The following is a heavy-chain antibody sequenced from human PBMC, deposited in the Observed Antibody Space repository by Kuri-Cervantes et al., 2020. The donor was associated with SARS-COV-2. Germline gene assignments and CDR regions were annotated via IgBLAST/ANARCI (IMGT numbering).Heavy chain of an antibody. J-gene: IGHJ4*02. CDR2: IKSKTDGGTT. CDR1: GFTFSNAW. D-gene: IGHD1-26*01. Sequence: GESLKISCAASGFTFSNAWMNWVRQAPGKGLEWVGRIKSKTDGGTTDYAAPVKGRFTISRDDSKNTLYLQMNSLRAEDTAVYYCAKARHRSEWELSDYWGQGTLVTVSS. CDR3: AKARHRSEWELSDY. V-gene: IGHV3-15*07.